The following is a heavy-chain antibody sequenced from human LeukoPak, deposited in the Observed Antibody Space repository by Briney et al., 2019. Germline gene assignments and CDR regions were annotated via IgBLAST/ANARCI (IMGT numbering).Heavy chain of an antibody. Sequence: GGSLRLSCAASGFTFSSYAMSWVRQAPGKGLEWVSAISGSGGSTYYAESVKGRFTISRDNSKNTLYPQMNSLRAEDTAVYYCAKAGRVVPAAYFDYWGQGTLVTVSS. CDR1: GFTFSSYA. J-gene: IGHJ4*02. D-gene: IGHD2-2*01. CDR2: ISGSGGST. CDR3: AKAGRVVPAAYFDY. V-gene: IGHV3-23*01.